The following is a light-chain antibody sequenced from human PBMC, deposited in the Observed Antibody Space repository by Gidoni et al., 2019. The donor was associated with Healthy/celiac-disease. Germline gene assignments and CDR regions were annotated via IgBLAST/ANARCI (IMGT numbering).Light chain of an antibody. Sequence: DSQMTQSPSTLSASVGDRVTITCRASQSISSWLAWYQQNPGKAPKLLIYKASSLESGVPSRFSGSGSGTEFTLTISSLQPDDFATYYCQQYSSYSTTFGQGTKVEIK. CDR3: QQYSSYSTT. V-gene: IGKV1-5*03. CDR2: KAS. J-gene: IGKJ1*01. CDR1: QSISSW.